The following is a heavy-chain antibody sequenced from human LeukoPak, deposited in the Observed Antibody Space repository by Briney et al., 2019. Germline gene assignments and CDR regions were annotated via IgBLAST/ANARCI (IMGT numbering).Heavy chain of an antibody. CDR2: IWYDGSNK. J-gene: IGHJ4*02. Sequence: PGGSLRLSCAASGFTFSNYGMHWVRQAPGKGLEWVAYIWYDGSNKYYTDSVKGRFTLSRDNSKNTLYLQMNSLRAEDTAVYYCAKDRLEWELGFDYWGQGTLVTVSS. CDR3: AKDRLEWELGFDY. D-gene: IGHD1-26*01. V-gene: IGHV3-30*02. CDR1: GFTFSNYG.